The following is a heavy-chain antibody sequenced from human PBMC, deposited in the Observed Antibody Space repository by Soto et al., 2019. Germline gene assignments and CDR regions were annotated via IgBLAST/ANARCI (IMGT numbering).Heavy chain of an antibody. J-gene: IGHJ4*02. V-gene: IGHV1-18*04. D-gene: IGHD2-21*02. CDR2: ISAYNGNT. CDR1: GYTFTSYG. CDR3: ARDWGQYCGGDWGFDY. Sequence: ASVKVSCKASGYTFTSYGISWVRQAPGQGLEWMGWISAYNGNTNYAQKLQGRVTMTTDTSTSTAYMELRSLRSDDTAVYYCARDWGQYCGGDWGFDYWGQGTLVTVSS.